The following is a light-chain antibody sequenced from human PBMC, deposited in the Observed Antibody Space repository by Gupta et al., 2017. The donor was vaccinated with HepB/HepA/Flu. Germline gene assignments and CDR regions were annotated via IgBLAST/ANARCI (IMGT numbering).Light chain of an antibody. CDR3: MQGAHWPWT. V-gene: IGKV2-30*01. J-gene: IGKJ1*01. CDR2: KVS. Sequence: TLGQPASISCRSSQSLLSSDGNTFLTWFQQRPGQSPRRLIYKVSIRDSGVPDRFSGSGSGTDFTLKISRVEAEDVAIYYCMQGAHWPWTFGQGTKVEIK. CDR1: QSLLSSDGNTF.